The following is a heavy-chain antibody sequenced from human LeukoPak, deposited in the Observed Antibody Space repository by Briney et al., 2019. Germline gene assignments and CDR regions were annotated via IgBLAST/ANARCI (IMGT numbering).Heavy chain of an antibody. CDR1: GYTFTSYD. J-gene: IGHJ4*02. CDR3: ARGVYDSSGYYFDY. Sequence: ASVKVSRKASGYTFTSYDINWVRQATGQGLEWMGWMNPNSGNTGYAQKFQGRVTMTRNTSISTAYMELSSLRSEDTAVYYCARGVYDSSGYYFDYWGQGTLVTVSS. D-gene: IGHD3-22*01. CDR2: MNPNSGNT. V-gene: IGHV1-8*01.